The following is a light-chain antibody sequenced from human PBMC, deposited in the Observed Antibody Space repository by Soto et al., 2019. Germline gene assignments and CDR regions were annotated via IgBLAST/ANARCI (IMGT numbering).Light chain of an antibody. V-gene: IGKV1-39*01. CDR3: QQSYTTPLT. Sequence: DIQMTQSPSSLSASVGDRVTITCRASQSISTSLNWYQQKPGKAPEVLIYAASTLQSGVPSRFRGRGSGTDFTLTFSSLQPEDFATYYCQQSYTTPLTFGGGTKVDIK. CDR1: QSISTS. CDR2: AAS. J-gene: IGKJ4*01.